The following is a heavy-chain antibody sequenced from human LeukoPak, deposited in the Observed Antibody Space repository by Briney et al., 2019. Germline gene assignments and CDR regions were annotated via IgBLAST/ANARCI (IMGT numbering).Heavy chain of an antibody. D-gene: IGHD3-3*01. J-gene: IGHJ4*02. CDR2: SSGSGGST. V-gene: IGHV3-23*01. CDR3: AKDYYYDFWSGYYTMDY. Sequence: GGSLRLSCAASGFTFSSYAMSWVRQAPGKGLEWVSASSGSGGSTYYADSVKGRFTISRDNSKNTLYLQMNSLRAEDTAVYYCAKDYYYDFWSGYYTMDYWGQGTLVTVSS. CDR1: GFTFSSYA.